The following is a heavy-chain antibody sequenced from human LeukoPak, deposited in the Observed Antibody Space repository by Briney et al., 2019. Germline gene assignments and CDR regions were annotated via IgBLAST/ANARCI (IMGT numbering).Heavy chain of an antibody. J-gene: IGHJ4*02. CDR1: GFTFSSYS. CDR3: ARDQTISGSRTGGFDY. CDR2: ISSSSSYI. V-gene: IGHV3-21*01. Sequence: PGGSLRLSCAASGFTFSSYSMNWVRQAPGKGLEWVSSISSSSSYIYYADSVKGRFTISRDNAKNSLYLQMNSLRAEDTAVYYCARDQTISGSRTGGFDYWGQGTLVTVSS. D-gene: IGHD1-26*01.